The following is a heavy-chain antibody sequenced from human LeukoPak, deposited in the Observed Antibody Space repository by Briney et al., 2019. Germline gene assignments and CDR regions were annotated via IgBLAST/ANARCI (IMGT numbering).Heavy chain of an antibody. V-gene: IGHV4-59*01. J-gene: IGHJ6*03. CDR3: ARLLGGNPYYMDV. CDR2: IYYDGST. CDR1: GASISTYY. Sequence: SETLSLTCTVSGASISTYYWSWIRQPPGKGLEWVASIYYDGSTYYSPSLKSRVTISVDTSKNHFSLKLSSVTAADTAIYYCARLLGGNPYYMDVWGKGTTVTVSS. D-gene: IGHD3-3*01.